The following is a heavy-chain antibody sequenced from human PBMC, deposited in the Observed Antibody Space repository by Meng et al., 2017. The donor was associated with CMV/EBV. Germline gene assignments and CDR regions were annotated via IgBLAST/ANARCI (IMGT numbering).Heavy chain of an antibody. CDR2: IRYDGSNK. CDR3: AKDYSPYCSSTSCYGYFDY. V-gene: IGHV3-30*02. Sequence: GGSLRLSCAASGFTFSSYGMHWVRQAPGKGLEGVAFIRYDGSNKYYADSVKGRFTISRDNSKNTLYLQMNSLRAEDTAVYYCAKDYSPYCSSTSCYGYFDYWGQGTLVTVSS. D-gene: IGHD2-2*01. CDR1: GFTFSSYG. J-gene: IGHJ4*02.